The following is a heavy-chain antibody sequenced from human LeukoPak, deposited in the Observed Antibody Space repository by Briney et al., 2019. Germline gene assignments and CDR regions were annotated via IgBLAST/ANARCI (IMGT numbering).Heavy chain of an antibody. CDR1: GFTFSSYA. Sequence: PGGSLRLSCAASGFTFSSYAMSWVHQAPGKGLEWVSAISGSGGSTYYADSVKGRFTISRDNSKNTLYLQMNSLRAEDTAVYYCAKEPLRYFAEGLLDPWGQGTLVTVSS. V-gene: IGHV3-23*01. CDR2: ISGSGGST. D-gene: IGHD3-9*01. J-gene: IGHJ5*02. CDR3: AKEPLRYFAEGLLDP.